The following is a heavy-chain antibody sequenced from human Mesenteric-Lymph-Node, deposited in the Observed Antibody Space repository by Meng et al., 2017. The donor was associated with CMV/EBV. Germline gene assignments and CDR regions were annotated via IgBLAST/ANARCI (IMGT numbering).Heavy chain of an antibody. V-gene: IGHV1-69*01. CDR2: FIPIFGTA. D-gene: IGHD2-2*01. Sequence: RAPGGTFSKYAISWVRQAPGQGLEWMGGFIPIFGTADYAQKFQGRVMITADDSTSMAYMELSSLRSDDTAVYYCARACSSTSCYGNFDYWGQGTLV. CDR3: ARACSSTSCYGNFDY. CDR1: GGTFSKYA. J-gene: IGHJ4*02.